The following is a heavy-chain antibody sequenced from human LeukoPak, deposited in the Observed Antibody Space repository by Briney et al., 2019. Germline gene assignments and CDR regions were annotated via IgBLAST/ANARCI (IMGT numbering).Heavy chain of an antibody. CDR2: ISDGGSNQ. V-gene: IGHV3-30*03. CDR1: GFTLSTYG. Sequence: PGRSLRLSCAASGFTLSTYGMHWVRQAQGKGLEWVAVISDGGSNQYYADSVKGRFTISRDNSKNTLYLQMNSLRPEDTAVYYCVRDKYRFDYWGQGTLVTVSS. J-gene: IGHJ4*02. D-gene: IGHD3-16*02. CDR3: VRDKYRFDY.